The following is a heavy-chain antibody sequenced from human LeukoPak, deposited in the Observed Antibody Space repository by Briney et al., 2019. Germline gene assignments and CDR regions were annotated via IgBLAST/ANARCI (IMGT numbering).Heavy chain of an antibody. J-gene: IGHJ4*02. V-gene: IGHV4-59*08. CDR2: IYYSGST. CDR1: GGSISSYY. D-gene: IGHD3-9*01. CDR3: ARVSRYFDWWLDY. Sequence: PSETLSLTCTVSGGSISSYYWSWIRQPPGKGLEWIGYIYYSGSTNYNPSLNSRVTISVDTSKNQFSLKLTSVTAADTAVYYCARVSRYFDWWLDYWGQGTLVTVSS.